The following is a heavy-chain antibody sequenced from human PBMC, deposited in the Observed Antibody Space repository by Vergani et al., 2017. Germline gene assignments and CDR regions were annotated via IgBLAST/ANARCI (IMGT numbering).Heavy chain of an antibody. CDR3: ARPPSPGYYGMDV. CDR2: INHSGST. CDR1: GGSFSGYY. V-gene: IGHV4-34*01. Sequence: QVQLQQWGAGLLKPSETLSLTCAVYGGSFSGYYWSWIRQPPGKGLEWIGEINHSGSTNYNPSLKSRVTISVDTSKNQFSLKLSSVTAADTAVYYCARPPSPGYYGMDVWGQGTTVTVSS. J-gene: IGHJ6*02.